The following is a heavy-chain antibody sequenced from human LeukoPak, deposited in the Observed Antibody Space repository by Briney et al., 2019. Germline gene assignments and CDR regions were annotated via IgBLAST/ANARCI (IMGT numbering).Heavy chain of an antibody. V-gene: IGHV1-69*04. J-gene: IGHJ4*02. CDR3: ARSRDLWVVITTGGYYFDY. CDR2: IIPILGIA. CDR1: GGTFSSYA. Sequence: SVKVSCKASGGTFSSYAISWVRQAPGQGLEWMGRIIPILGIANYAQKFQGRVTITADKSTSTAYMELSSLRSEDTAVYYCARSRDLWVVITTGGYYFDYWGQGTLVTVSS. D-gene: IGHD3-22*01.